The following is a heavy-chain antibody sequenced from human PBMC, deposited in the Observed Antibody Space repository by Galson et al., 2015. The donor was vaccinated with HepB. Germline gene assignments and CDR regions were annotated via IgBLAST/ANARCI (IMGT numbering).Heavy chain of an antibody. V-gene: IGHV3-30-3*01. CDR3: ARGGSPVVFSDQYYFDY. CDR1: GFTFSSYA. Sequence: SLRLSCAASGFTFSSYAMHWVRQAPGKGLEWVAVISYDGSNKYYADSVKGRFTISRDNSKNTLYLQMNSLRAEDTAVYYCARGGSPVVFSDQYYFDYWGQGTLVTVSS. D-gene: IGHD2-8*02. CDR2: ISYDGSNK. J-gene: IGHJ4*02.